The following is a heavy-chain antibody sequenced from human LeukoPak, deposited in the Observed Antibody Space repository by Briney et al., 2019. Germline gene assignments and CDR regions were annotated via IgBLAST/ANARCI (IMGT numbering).Heavy chain of an antibody. D-gene: IGHD5-18*01. J-gene: IGHJ4*02. Sequence: PSETLSLTCTVSGGSISITNYYWGWIRQPPGKGLEWVGNIYFDGSTYYNPSHKSRVTILADTSKNQFSLKLSSVTAADTAVYYCARDYGYGPDYWGQGTLVTVSS. CDR1: GGSISITNYY. CDR2: IYFDGST. V-gene: IGHV4-39*07. CDR3: ARDYGYGPDY.